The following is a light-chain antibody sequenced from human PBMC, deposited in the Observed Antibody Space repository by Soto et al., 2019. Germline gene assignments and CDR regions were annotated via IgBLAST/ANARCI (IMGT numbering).Light chain of an antibody. V-gene: IGLV1-44*01. CDR2: INT. J-gene: IGLJ3*02. Sequence: QSVLTQPPSASGTPGQRVTLSCSGSSSNIGSNTVNWFQLLPGTAPKLLIYINTQRPSGVPDRFSGSKSGTSASLAISGLQSEDEADYYCAAWDDSLNGWVFGGGTKLTVL. CDR3: AAWDDSLNGWV. CDR1: SSNIGSNT.